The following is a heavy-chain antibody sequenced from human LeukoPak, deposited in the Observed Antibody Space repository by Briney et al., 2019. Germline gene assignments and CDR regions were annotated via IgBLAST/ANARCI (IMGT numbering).Heavy chain of an antibody. J-gene: IGHJ6*02. V-gene: IGHV3-7*03. CDR2: IKEDGSER. Sequence: GGSLRLSCAASGFTFSSYAMSWVRQAPGKGLEWVASIKEDGSERQYVDSVKGRFSISRDNTKGSLFLQLNSLRAEDTAVYYCARGGALDVWGQGTTVTVSS. CDR3: ARGGALDV. CDR1: GFTFSSYA.